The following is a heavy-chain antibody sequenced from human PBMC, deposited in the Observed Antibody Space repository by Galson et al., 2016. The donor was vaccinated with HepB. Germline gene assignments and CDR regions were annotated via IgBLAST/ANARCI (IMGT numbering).Heavy chain of an antibody. CDR1: GFTFSPYS. V-gene: IGHV3-48*02. CDR2: ISSSGDTI. CDR3: ARGPYSGCYEDYFYY. Sequence: SLRLSCAASGFTFSPYSMSWVRQAPGMGLEWISYISSSGDTIYYADSVKGRFTISRDNAKNSMYLQMNSLRDEDTAVYYCARGPYSGCYEDYFYYWGQGALVTVSS. D-gene: IGHD6-19*01. J-gene: IGHJ4*02.